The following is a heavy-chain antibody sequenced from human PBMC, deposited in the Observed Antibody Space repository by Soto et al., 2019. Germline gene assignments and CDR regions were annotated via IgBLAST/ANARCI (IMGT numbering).Heavy chain of an antibody. CDR3: ARHRPYTAMVKGWFDP. V-gene: IGHV5-51*01. J-gene: IGHJ5*02. CDR1: GYSFTSYW. CDR2: IYPGDSDT. Sequence: GESLKISCKGSGYSFTSYWIGWVRQMPGKGLEWMGIIYPGDSDTRYSPSFQGQVTISADKSISTAYLQWSSLKASDTAMYYCARHRPYTAMVKGWFDPWGQGTLVTVSS. D-gene: IGHD5-18*01.